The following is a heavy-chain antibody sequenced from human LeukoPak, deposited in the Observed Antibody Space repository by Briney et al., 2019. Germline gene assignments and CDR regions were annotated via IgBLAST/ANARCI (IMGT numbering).Heavy chain of an antibody. Sequence: ASVKVSCKASGYTFTSYDINWVRQATGQGLEWMGWMNPNSGNTGYAQKFQGRVSMTRNTSISTAYMELSSLRSEDTAVYYCARSSITMVRGVILGHGMDVWGQGTTVTVSS. D-gene: IGHD3-10*01. CDR2: MNPNSGNT. V-gene: IGHV1-8*01. J-gene: IGHJ6*02. CDR3: ARSSITMVRGVILGHGMDV. CDR1: GYTFTSYD.